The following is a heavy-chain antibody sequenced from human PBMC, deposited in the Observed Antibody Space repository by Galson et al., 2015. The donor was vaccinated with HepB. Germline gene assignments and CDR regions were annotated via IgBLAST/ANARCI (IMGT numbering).Heavy chain of an antibody. CDR1: GFTFSDYA. J-gene: IGHJ4*02. CDR3: TKYYYDSSGYDY. V-gene: IGHV3-49*04. Sequence: SLRLSCAASGFTFSDYAISWVRQAPGQGLEWVGFIRSKTYGETTEDAATVKGRFTITRDDSKSNAYLQMNSLKSEDTAAYYCTKYYYDSSGYDYWGQGTLVTVSS. D-gene: IGHD3-22*01. CDR2: IRSKTYGETT.